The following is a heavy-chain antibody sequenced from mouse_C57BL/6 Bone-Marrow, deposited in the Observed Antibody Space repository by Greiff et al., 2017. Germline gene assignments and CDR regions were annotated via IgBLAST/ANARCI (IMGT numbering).Heavy chain of an antibody. J-gene: IGHJ3*01. CDR1: GYTFTNYW. CDR2: IYPGGGYT. CDR3: ARWDIVESPFAY. V-gene: IGHV1-63*01. Sequence: QVQLQQSGAELVRPGPSVKMSCKASGYTFTNYWIGWAKQRPGHGLEWIGDIYPGGGYTNYNEKFKGKATLTADKSSSTAYMQFSSLTSEDSAIYYCARWDIVESPFAYWGQGTLVTVSA. D-gene: IGHD1-1*01.